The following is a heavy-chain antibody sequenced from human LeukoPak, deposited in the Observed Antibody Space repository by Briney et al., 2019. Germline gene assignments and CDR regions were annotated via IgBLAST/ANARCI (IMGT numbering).Heavy chain of an antibody. CDR3: ARHCTGGTCYSNYFDY. CDR2: IYDTEST. V-gene: IGHV4-59*08. J-gene: IGHJ4*02. D-gene: IGHD2-15*01. Sequence: SETLSLTCTVSGGSISNYYWSWIRQPPRKGLEWIGYIYDTESTNYNPSLESRVTISVDTSKNQFSLTLSSVTAADTAVYYCARHCTGGTCYSNYFDYWGQGTLVTVSS. CDR1: GGSISNYY.